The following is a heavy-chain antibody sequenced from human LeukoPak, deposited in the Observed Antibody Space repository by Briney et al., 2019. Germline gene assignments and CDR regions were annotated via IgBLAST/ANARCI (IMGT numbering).Heavy chain of an antibody. CDR3: VRDMGYNDGRAYRSQAGNI. V-gene: IGHV3-48*04. Sequence: GGSLRLSCAASGFTFSSFSMNWVRQAPGKGLEWVSYISSRSDTIYYTDSVKGRFSISRDNAKNSLFLQLDNLRAEDTGVYHCVRDMGYNDGRAYRSQAGNIWGQGTTVTVSS. D-gene: IGHD3-22*01. CDR1: GFTFSSFS. CDR2: ISSRSDTI. J-gene: IGHJ3*02.